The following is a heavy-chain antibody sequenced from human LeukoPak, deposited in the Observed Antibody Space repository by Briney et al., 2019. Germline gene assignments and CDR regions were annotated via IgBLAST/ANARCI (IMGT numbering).Heavy chain of an antibody. J-gene: IGHJ4*02. CDR2: ISWNSGSI. CDR3: AKDITDRGVYHDSSGYYPTGFDY. V-gene: IGHV3-9*01. D-gene: IGHD3-22*01. CDR1: GFTFDDYA. Sequence: GRSLRLSCAASGFTFDDYAMHWVRQAPGKGLEWVSGISWNSGSIGYADSVKGRFTISRDNAKNSLYLQMNSLRAEDTALYYCAKDITDRGVYHDSSGYYPTGFDYWGQGTLVTVSS.